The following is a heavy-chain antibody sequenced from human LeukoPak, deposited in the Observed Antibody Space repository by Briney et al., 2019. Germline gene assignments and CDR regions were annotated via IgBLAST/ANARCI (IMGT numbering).Heavy chain of an antibody. CDR1: GFRFDGFA. CDR3: AKDVGLGNYYGMDV. D-gene: IGHD3-16*01. V-gene: IGHV3-9*01. CDR2: VTWNSGNI. J-gene: IGHJ6*02. Sequence: PGGSLRLSCAASGFRFDGFAMHWVRQAPGKGLEWVAGVTWNSGNIGYGDSVKGRFIISRDNAKRSLYLEMNSLRPEDTALYCCAKDVGLGNYYGMDVWGQGTMVTVSS.